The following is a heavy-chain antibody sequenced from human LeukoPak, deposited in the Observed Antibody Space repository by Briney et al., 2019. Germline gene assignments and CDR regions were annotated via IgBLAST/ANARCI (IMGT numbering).Heavy chain of an antibody. J-gene: IGHJ4*02. CDR2: ISRSSHYI. V-gene: IGHV3-21*01. D-gene: IGHD2-15*01. CDR3: ARDYCSGLSCYATLFDY. CDR1: GFTFSTYT. Sequence: PGGSLSLSCAASGFTFSTYTMHWVRQSPGKGLEWVSSISRSSHYIYYADSVKGRFTTSRDDAKNSLYLQLDSLRAEDTAVYYCARDYCSGLSCYATLFDYWGQGTLVTVSS.